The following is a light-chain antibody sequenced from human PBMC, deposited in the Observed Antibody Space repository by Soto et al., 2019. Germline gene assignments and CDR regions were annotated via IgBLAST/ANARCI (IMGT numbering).Light chain of an antibody. V-gene: IGKV3-20*01. CDR2: GAS. CDR1: QSVYSS. CDR3: QQYGGSPLT. Sequence: IGLTQSPGTLSLSPGERATLSCRASQSVYSSLAWYQQKPGQAPRLLIYGASSRATGFPDRFNGSGSGTDFTLTISRLEPEDFAVYYCQQYGGSPLTFGGGTKVDI. J-gene: IGKJ4*01.